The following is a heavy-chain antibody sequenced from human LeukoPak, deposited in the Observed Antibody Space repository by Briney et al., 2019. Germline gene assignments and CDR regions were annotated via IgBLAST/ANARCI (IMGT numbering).Heavy chain of an antibody. V-gene: IGHV3-21*06. D-gene: IGHD2-21*02. CDR2: ISSSSRYI. CDR1: GFVFSDYN. CDR3: TRVDNCGGDCGAFDL. Sequence: GGSLRLSCAASGFVFSDYNINWVRQAPGKGLKWVAFISSSSRYIYYADSLQGRVAISRDNAKNSLDLQLNSLRAEDTAMYYCTRVDNCGGDCGAFDLWGHGTKVIVSS. J-gene: IGHJ3*01.